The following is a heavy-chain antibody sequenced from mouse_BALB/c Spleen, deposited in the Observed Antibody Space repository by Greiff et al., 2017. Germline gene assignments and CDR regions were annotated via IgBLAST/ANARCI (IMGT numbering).Heavy chain of an antibody. CDR1: GFNIKDYY. CDR2: IDPENGNT. J-gene: IGHJ4*01. D-gene: IGHD2-10*01. V-gene: IGHV14-1*02. Sequence: VQLHQSGAELVRPGALVKLSCKASGFNIKDYYMHWVKQRPEQGLEWIGWIDPENGNTIYDPKFQGKASITADTSSNTAYLQLSSLTSEDTAVYYCARTYYGNVYAMDYWGQGTSVTVSS. CDR3: ARTYYGNVYAMDY.